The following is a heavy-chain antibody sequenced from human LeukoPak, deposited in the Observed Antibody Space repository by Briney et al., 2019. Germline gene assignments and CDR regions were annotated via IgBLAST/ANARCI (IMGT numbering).Heavy chain of an antibody. V-gene: IGHV5-51*01. CDR1: GYRFPDYW. Sequence: GESLKISCQCSGYRFPDYWIGWVRQTPGKGLEWMGSVNDADSDSRYNPSFQGHVTISADKSSNIASLQWSSLKATDTAIYYCARRPRYSNGRDYFDYWGQGTPVIVSS. CDR3: ARRPRYSNGRDYFDY. CDR2: VNDADSDS. J-gene: IGHJ4*02. D-gene: IGHD5-18*01.